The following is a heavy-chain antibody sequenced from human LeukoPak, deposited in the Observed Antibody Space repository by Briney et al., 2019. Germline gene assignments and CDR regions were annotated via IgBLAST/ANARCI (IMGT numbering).Heavy chain of an antibody. V-gene: IGHV4-39*07. Sequence: PSETLSLTCTVSGDSISSSNSYWGWIRQPPGKGLEWIGSIYYSGNTYYNASLKGRVTISVDTSKNQFSLKLSSVTAADTAVYYCARSPGYSSSWTVDWGQGTLVTVSS. CDR1: GDSISSSNSY. CDR2: IYYSGNT. D-gene: IGHD6-13*01. CDR3: ARSPGYSSSWTVD. J-gene: IGHJ4*02.